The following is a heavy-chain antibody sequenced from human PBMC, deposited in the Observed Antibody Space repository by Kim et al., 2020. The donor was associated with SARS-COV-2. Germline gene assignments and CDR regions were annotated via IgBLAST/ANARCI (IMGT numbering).Heavy chain of an antibody. J-gene: IGHJ6*02. D-gene: IGHD3-22*01. V-gene: IGHV3-30*18. CDR3: AKAPYYYDSSGYYYVTPRYYYCMDV. CDR2: ISYDGSNK. Sequence: GGSLRLSCAASGFTFSSYGMHWVRQAPGKGLEWVAVISYDGSNKYYADSVKGRFTISRDNSKNTLYLQMNSLRAEDTAVYYCAKAPYYYDSSGYYYVTPRYYYCMDVWGQGTTVTVSS. CDR1: GFTFSSYG.